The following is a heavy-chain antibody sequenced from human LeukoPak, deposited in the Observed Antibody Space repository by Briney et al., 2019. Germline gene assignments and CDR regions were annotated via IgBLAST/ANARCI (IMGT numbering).Heavy chain of an antibody. J-gene: IGHJ4*02. CDR1: GFTLSCYA. V-gene: IGHV3-23*01. CDR2: ISGSGDST. CDR3: ARSMVRIDY. Sequence: GGSLRLSCGASGFTLSCYAMSCVRQAPGKGLEWVSSISGSGDSTYYADSVKGRFTISRDNSKNTLYLQMNSLRAEDTAVYYCARSMVRIDYWGQGTLVTVSS. D-gene: IGHD3-10*01.